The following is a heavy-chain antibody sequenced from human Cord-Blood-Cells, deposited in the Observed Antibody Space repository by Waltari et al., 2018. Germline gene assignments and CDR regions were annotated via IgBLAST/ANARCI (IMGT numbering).Heavy chain of an antibody. V-gene: IGHV4-34*01. CDR1: GGSFRGYY. CDR3: ARGDPEDAFDI. CDR2: INHSGST. J-gene: IGHJ3*02. Sequence: QVQLQQWGAGLLKPSETLSLTCAVYGGSFRGYYWSWIRQPPGKGLEWIGEINHSGSTNYNPSLKSRVTISVDTSKNQFSLKLSSVTAADTAVYYCARGDPEDAFDIWGQGTMVTVSS.